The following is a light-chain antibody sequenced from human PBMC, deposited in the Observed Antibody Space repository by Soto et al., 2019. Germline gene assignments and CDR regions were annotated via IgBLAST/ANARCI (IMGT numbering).Light chain of an antibody. J-gene: IGKJ4*01. CDR3: FQSLQLPLT. CDR1: QSLVHTDGKTH. V-gene: IGKV2D-29*01. Sequence: DIVMTQTPLSLSVTPGQPASISCKSSQSLVHTDGKTHLFWYLQKPGQPPQALIYEVSKRFSGVPDRFSGSGSGTDFTLRVSRVEAEDVGVYYCFQSLQLPLTFGGGTKVEIK. CDR2: EVS.